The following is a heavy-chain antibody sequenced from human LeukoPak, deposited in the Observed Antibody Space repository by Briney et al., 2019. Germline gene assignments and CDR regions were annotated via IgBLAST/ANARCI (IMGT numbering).Heavy chain of an antibody. CDR2: IYYRGTT. V-gene: IGHV4-59*08. CDR3: ARHASQGLNKPLDY. Sequence: SQTLSLTCTVSGGSISSYYWSWIRQPPGKGLEWIGYIYYRGTTNCNPSLKSRVTISVDTSKNQFSLKLSSVTAADTAVYYCARHASQGLNKPLDYWGQGTLVTVSS. D-gene: IGHD6-19*01. CDR1: GGSISSYY. J-gene: IGHJ4*02.